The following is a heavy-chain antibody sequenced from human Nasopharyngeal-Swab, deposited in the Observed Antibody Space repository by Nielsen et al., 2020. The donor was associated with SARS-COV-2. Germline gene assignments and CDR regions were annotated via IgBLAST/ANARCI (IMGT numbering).Heavy chain of an antibody. CDR2: ISGSDHTT. V-gene: IGHV3-23*01. Sequence: GEPLKSSCAASVFTFRSYAISWVRQAPGKGLEWVSVISGSDHTTYYADSVKGRFTISRDNSKNTVNLQMNSLRVEDTAIYYCAKDRDSGDDSDDYYHYYGMDVWGQGTTVTVFS. CDR3: AKDRDSGDDSDDYYHYYGMDV. CDR1: VFTFRSYA. J-gene: IGHJ6*02. D-gene: IGHD5-12*01.